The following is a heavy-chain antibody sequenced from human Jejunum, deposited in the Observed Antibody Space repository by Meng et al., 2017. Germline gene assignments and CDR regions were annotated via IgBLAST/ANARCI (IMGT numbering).Heavy chain of an antibody. D-gene: IGHD1-26*01. CDR1: GVSISSSSYY. CDR2: LYYTGGT. J-gene: IGHJ4*02. Sequence: SETLSLTCTVSGVSISSSSYYWSWVRQPAGKGLEYIGRLYYTGGTNYNPSLKSRVSMSLDTSKNQFSLTLSSVTAADTGIYYCAREFQPEWELPYIDNWGQGRLVTVSS. CDR3: AREFQPEWELPYIDN. V-gene: IGHV4-61*02.